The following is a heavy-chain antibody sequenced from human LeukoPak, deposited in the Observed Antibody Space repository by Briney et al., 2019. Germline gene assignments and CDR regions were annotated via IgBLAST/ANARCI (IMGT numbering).Heavy chain of an antibody. D-gene: IGHD1-14*01. CDR3: AKQGEPDFFDS. CDR1: GFSFSSHG. V-gene: IGHV3-30*18. Sequence: GSSLRLSCEASGFSFSSHGMHWVRQAPGKGLEWLALMSNDGDNKDYADSVKGRFTISRDNSKNSLYLQMNSLRVEDTAFYYCAKQGEPDFFDSWGQGTLVTVSS. J-gene: IGHJ4*02. CDR2: MSNDGDNK.